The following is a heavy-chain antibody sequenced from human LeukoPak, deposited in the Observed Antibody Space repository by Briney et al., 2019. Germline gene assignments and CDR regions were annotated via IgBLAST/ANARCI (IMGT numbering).Heavy chain of an antibody. V-gene: IGHV3-53*05. CDR2: IYTSGST. CDR1: GFAVSTTY. J-gene: IGHJ4*02. Sequence: GGCLRLSCAASGFAVSTTYMSWVRQAPGKGLEWVSVIYTSGSTYYADSVKGRFTISRDNSKNTVYLQMNSLRAEDTAVYYCARDTTSTSYYDYWGQGTLVTVSS. D-gene: IGHD2-2*01. CDR3: ARDTTSTSYYDY.